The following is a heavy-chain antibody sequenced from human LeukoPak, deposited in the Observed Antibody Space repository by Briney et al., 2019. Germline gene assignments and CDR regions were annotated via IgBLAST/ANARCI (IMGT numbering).Heavy chain of an antibody. D-gene: IGHD5-18*01. V-gene: IGHV5-51*01. CDR2: IYPGDSDT. Sequence: GESLKISCKGPGYSFTSYWIGWVRQMPGKGLEWMGIIYPGDSDTRYSPSFQGQVTISADKSISTAYLQWSSLKASDSAMYYCARPGRQDTAMVDYWGQGTLVTVSS. CDR3: ARPGRQDTAMVDY. CDR1: GYSFTSYW. J-gene: IGHJ4*02.